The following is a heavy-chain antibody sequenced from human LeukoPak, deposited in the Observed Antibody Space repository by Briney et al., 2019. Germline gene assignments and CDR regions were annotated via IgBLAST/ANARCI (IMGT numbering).Heavy chain of an antibody. CDR3: ARDLPTIFGLDYFDY. V-gene: IGHV4-4*07. J-gene: IGHJ4*02. D-gene: IGHD3-3*01. CDR2: IYTSGST. Sequence: SETLSLTCTVSGGSISSYYWSWIRQPAGKGLEWIGRIYTSGSTNYNPSLKSRVTISVDTSKNQFSLKLSSVTAADTAVYYCARDLPTIFGLDYFDYWGQGTLVTVSS. CDR1: GGSISSYY.